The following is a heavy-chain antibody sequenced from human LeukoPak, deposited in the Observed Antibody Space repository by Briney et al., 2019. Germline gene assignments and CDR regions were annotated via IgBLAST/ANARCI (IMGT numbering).Heavy chain of an antibody. CDR1: GFTFSSYG. D-gene: IGHD6-13*01. CDR3: AKGGSSSWYGFDY. J-gene: IGHJ4*02. Sequence: GGSLRPSCAASGFTFSSYGMHWVRQAPGKGLEWVAFIRYDGSNKYYADSVKGRFTISRDNSKNTLYLQMNSLRAEDTAVYYCAKGGSSSWYGFDYWGQGTLVTVAS. V-gene: IGHV3-30*02. CDR2: IRYDGSNK.